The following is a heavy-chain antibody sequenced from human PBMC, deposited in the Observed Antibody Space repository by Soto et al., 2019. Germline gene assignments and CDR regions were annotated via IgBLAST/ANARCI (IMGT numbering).Heavy chain of an antibody. CDR1: GFIFSDYY. CDR2: ISSSGSTM. CDR3: ARSYYYYYGMDV. Sequence: QVQLVESGGGLVKPGGSLRLSCAASGFIFSDYYMSWIRQASGKGLEWVSYISSSGSTMYYVDSMKGRFTISRDNAKNSLYLQMNSLRAEDTAVYYCARSYYYYYGMDVWGQGTTVTVSS. V-gene: IGHV3-11*01. J-gene: IGHJ6*02.